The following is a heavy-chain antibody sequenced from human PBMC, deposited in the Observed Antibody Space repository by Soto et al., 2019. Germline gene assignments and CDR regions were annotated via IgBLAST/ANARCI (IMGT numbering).Heavy chain of an antibody. Sequence: SQTLSLTCAISGDSVSSNSAAWNWIRQSPSRGLEWLGRTYYRSKWYNDYAVSVKSRITINPDTSKNQFSLQLNSVTPEDTAVYYCARDLGYYDSSGYLRRFDYWGQGTLVTVSS. V-gene: IGHV6-1*01. CDR2: TYYRSKWYN. D-gene: IGHD3-22*01. CDR1: GDSVSSNSAA. J-gene: IGHJ4*02. CDR3: ARDLGYYDSSGYLRRFDY.